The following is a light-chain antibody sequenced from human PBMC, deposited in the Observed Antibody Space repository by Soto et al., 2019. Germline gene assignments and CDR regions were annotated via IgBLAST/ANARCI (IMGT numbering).Light chain of an antibody. CDR1: QSVSSY. J-gene: IGKJ2*01. CDR2: DAS. V-gene: IGKV3-11*01. Sequence: EIVLTQSPATLSSSPGERATLSCRASQSVSSYLAWYQQKPGQAPRLLIYDASNRATGIPARFSGSGCGTDFTLTISSLEPEVFAVYCCQQRSIRYTFGQGTKLEIK. CDR3: QQRSIRYT.